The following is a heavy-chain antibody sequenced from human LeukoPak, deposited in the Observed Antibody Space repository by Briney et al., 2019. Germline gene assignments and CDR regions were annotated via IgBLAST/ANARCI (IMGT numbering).Heavy chain of an antibody. Sequence: AASVKVSCKASGYTFTGYYMHWVRQAPGQGLEWMGWINPNSGGTNYAQKFQGRVTMTRDTSISTAYMELRRLRSDDTAVYYCARERPTVTSRYFDLWGRGTLVTVSS. V-gene: IGHV1-2*02. CDR3: ARERPTVTSRYFDL. CDR1: GYTFTGYY. CDR2: INPNSGGT. J-gene: IGHJ2*01. D-gene: IGHD4-11*01.